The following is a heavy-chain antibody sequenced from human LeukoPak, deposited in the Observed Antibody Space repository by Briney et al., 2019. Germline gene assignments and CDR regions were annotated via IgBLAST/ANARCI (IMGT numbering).Heavy chain of an antibody. Sequence: GASVKVSCKASGYTFTGYYMHWVRQAPGQGLEWMGWINPNSGGTNYAQKFQGRVTMTRDTSISTAYMELSRLRSDDTAVYYCARVSSTTWKDFDNWGQGTLVTVSS. CDR2: INPNSGGT. CDR3: ARVSSTTWKDFDN. J-gene: IGHJ4*02. D-gene: IGHD6-13*01. CDR1: GYTFTGYY. V-gene: IGHV1-2*02.